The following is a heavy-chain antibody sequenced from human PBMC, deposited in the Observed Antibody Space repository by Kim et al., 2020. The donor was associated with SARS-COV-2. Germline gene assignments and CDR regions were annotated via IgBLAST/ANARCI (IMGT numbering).Heavy chain of an antibody. CDR3: AGTTGGWFDP. Sequence: TYYNPTLKSRVSRSVDTSKNQFSLKLSSVTAADTAVYYCAGTTGGWFDPWGQGTLVTVSS. J-gene: IGHJ5*02. V-gene: IGHV4-39*07. CDR2: T. D-gene: IGHD1-1*01.